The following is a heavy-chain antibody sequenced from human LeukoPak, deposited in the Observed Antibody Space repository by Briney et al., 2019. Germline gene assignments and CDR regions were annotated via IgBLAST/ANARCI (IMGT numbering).Heavy chain of an antibody. V-gene: IGHV3-30*02. J-gene: IGHJ4*02. D-gene: IGHD1-26*01. CDR3: AKMGATNYFDY. CDR1: GFTFSSYG. Sequence: GGSLRLSCAASGFTFSSYGMHWVRQAPGKGLEWVAVIWYDGSNKYYADSVKGRFTISRDNSKNTLYLQMNSLRAEDTAVYYCAKMGATNYFDYWGQGTLVTVSS. CDR2: IWYDGSNK.